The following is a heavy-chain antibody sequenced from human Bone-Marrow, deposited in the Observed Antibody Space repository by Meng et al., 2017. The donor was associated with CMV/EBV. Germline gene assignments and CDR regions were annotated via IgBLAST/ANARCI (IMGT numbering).Heavy chain of an antibody. V-gene: IGHV3-30*02. CDR3: ARERIKDYYYGMDV. CDR2: IRYDGSNK. D-gene: IGHD2-15*01. CDR1: GFTFSSYG. Sequence: GESLKISCAASGFTFSSYGMHWVRQAPGKGLEWVAFIRYDGSNKYYADSVKGRFTISRDNSKNTLYLQMNSLRAEDTAVYYCARERIKDYYYGMDVWGQGTTVTGSS. J-gene: IGHJ6*02.